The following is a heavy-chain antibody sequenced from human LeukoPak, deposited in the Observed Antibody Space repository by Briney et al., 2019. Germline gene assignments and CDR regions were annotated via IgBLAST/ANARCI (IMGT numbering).Heavy chain of an antibody. CDR2: ISCDGSNK. V-gene: IGHV3-30*18. D-gene: IGHD3-10*01. CDR1: GFSFSTNS. J-gene: IGHJ6*02. CDR3: AKDIRVYYYYYGMDV. Sequence: GGSLTLSCAASGFSFSTNSMNWVRQVPGKGLEWVAVISCDGSNKYYADSVKGRFTISRDNSKNTLYLQMNSLRAEDTAVYYCAKDIRVYYYYYGMDVWGQGTTVTVSS.